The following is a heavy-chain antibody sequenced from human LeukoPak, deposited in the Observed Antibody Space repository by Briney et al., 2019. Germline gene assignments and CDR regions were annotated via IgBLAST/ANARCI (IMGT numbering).Heavy chain of an antibody. D-gene: IGHD6-13*01. J-gene: IGHJ4*02. CDR1: GFTFSNAW. Sequence: GGSLRLSCAASGFTFSNAWMSWVRQAPGKGLEWVGRIKSKTDGGTTDYAAPVKGRFTISRDDSKNTLYLQMNSLKTEDTAVYYCARALYSSSWYNYFGYWGQGTLVTVSS. V-gene: IGHV3-15*01. CDR2: IKSKTDGGTT. CDR3: ARALYSSSWYNYFGY.